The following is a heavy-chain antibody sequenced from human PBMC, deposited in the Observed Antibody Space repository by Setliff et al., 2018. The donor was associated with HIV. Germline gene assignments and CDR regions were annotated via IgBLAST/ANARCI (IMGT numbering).Heavy chain of an antibody. J-gene: IGHJ3*02. CDR2: LYYGGTT. D-gene: IGHD3-16*02. CDR3: ARHQVIPTVIGAFDI. CDR1: GASIGRRSDC. V-gene: IGHV4-39*01. Sequence: LSLTCTVSGASIGRRSDCWGWIRQPPGKGLEWIGSLYYGGTTYYNPSLKSRVTISVDTSKNHFSLKLSSVTAADTAVYYCARHQVIPTVIGAFDIWGQGTAVTVSS.